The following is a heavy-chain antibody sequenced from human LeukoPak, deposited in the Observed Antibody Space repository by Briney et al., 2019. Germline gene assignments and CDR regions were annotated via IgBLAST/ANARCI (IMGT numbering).Heavy chain of an antibody. V-gene: IGHV4-30-4*08. D-gene: IGHD6-13*01. J-gene: IGHJ5*02. CDR1: GGSISSGDYY. Sequence: SSETLSLTCTVSGGSISSGDYYWSWIRQPPGKGLEWIGYIYYSGSTYYNPSLKSRVTISVDTSKNQFSLKLSSVTAADTAVYYCARVRGGSSSKNRADWFDPWGQGTLVTVSS. CDR2: IYYSGST. CDR3: ARVRGGSSSKNRADWFDP.